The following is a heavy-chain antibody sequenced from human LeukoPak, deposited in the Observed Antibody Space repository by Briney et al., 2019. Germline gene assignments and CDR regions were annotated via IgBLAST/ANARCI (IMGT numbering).Heavy chain of an antibody. CDR1: GGSISSGGYY. CDR2: IYYSGST. CDR3: ASSAYGDPYYFDY. V-gene: IGHV4-31*03. Sequence: SETLSLTCTVSGGSISSGGYYWSWIRQHPGKGLERIGYIYYSGSTYYNPSLKSRVTISVDTSKNQFSLKLSSVTAADTAVYYCASSAYGDPYYFDYWGQGTLVTVSS. D-gene: IGHD4-17*01. J-gene: IGHJ4*02.